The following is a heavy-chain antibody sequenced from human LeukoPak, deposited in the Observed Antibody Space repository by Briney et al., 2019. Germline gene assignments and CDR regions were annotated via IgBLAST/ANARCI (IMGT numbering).Heavy chain of an antibody. V-gene: IGHV3-23*01. CDR2: ISGSGGST. J-gene: IGHJ4*02. CDR1: GFTFSSYA. Sequence: GGSLRLSRAASGFTFSSYAMSWVRQAPGKGLEWVSAISGSGGSTYYADSVKGRFTISRDNSKNTLYLQMNSLRAEDTAVYYCAKQRALYCSSTSCYPKYYFDYWGQGTLVTVSS. D-gene: IGHD2-2*01. CDR3: AKQRALYCSSTSCYPKYYFDY.